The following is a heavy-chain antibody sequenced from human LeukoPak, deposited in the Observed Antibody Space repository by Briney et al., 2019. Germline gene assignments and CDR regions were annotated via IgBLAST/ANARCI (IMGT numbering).Heavy chain of an antibody. Sequence: SETLSLTCTLSWGSISSFYWSWIRHSPGKGLECIGYIHYTGRTNYNPFLKTRVTISVETSKNQFSVKFKYVTVADSAVYYCGGGGYYCSGNDFRIDAWGKGTLVTVSS. V-gene: IGHV4-59*01. CDR1: WGSISSFY. CDR3: GGGGYYCSGNDFRIDA. D-gene: IGHD3-10*01. J-gene: IGHJ5*01. CDR2: IHYTGRT.